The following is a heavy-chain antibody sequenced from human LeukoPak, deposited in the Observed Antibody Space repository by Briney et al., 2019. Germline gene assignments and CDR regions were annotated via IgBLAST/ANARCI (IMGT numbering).Heavy chain of an antibody. Sequence: PGRSLRLSCAASGFTFNSYGMHWVRQAPGKGLEWVGFIRYDESNKYYADSVKGRFTISRDNSKNTLYLQMNSLRAEDTAVYSCAKDPSSKYTNSWYYYYMDVWGKGTTVTVSS. CDR1: GFTFNSYG. D-gene: IGHD6-13*01. V-gene: IGHV3-30*02. CDR2: IRYDESNK. CDR3: AKDPSSKYTNSWYYYYMDV. J-gene: IGHJ6*03.